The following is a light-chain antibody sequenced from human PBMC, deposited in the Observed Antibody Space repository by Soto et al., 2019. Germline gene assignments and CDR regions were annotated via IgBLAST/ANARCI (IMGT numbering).Light chain of an antibody. CDR2: DAS. V-gene: IGKV3-11*01. CDR1: QSVSSH. J-gene: IGKJ5*01. Sequence: EIVMTQSPATLSVSPGEGATVSCRASQSVSSHLAWYQHKPGQAPRLLFYDASTRATGIPARFSGSGSGTDFTLTISSPEPEDFVVYYCQQRSNWPITFGQGTRLEIK. CDR3: QQRSNWPIT.